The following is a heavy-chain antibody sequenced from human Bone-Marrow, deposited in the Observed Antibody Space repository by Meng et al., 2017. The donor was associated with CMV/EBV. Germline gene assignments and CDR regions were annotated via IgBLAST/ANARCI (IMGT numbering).Heavy chain of an antibody. CDR2: ISSSGSTI. V-gene: IGHV3-11*01. J-gene: IGHJ6*02. Sequence: GESLKISCAASGFTFSDYYMSWIRQAPGKGLEWVSYISSSGSTIYYADSVKGRFTISRDNAKNSLYLQMNSLRAEDTAVYYCARDKGRDDFWSGYYTGYYYGMDVWGQGTTVTVSS. D-gene: IGHD3-3*01. CDR1: GFTFSDYY. CDR3: ARDKGRDDFWSGYYTGYYYGMDV.